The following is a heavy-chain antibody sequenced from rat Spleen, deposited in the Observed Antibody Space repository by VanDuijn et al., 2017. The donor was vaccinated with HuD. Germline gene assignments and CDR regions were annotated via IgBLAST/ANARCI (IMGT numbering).Heavy chain of an antibody. CDR1: GFSLSNYG. CDR3: ARYYYDGSYYYGMDA. V-gene: IGHV2-16*01. Sequence: QVQLKESGPGLVQPSQTLSLTCTVSGFSLSNYGVIWVHQPPGKGLEWIGAIWSGGSTDYNSALKSRLSISRDTSKSQVLLKMNSLQTEDTAMYFCARYYYDGSYYYGMDAWGQGASVTVSS. D-gene: IGHD1-12*02. J-gene: IGHJ4*01. CDR2: IWSGGST.